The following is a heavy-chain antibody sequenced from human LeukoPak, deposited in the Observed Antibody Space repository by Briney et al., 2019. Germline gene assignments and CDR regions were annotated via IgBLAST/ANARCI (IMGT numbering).Heavy chain of an antibody. CDR3: AVVVVPAAERSYYYYGMDV. CDR1: GYTFTSYD. Sequence: GASVKVSCKASGYTFTSYDINWVRQATGQGLEWMGWMNPNSGNTGYAQKFQGRVTMTRKTSISTAYMELSSLRSEDTAVYYCAVVVVPAAERSYYYYGMDVWGQGTTVTVSS. CDR2: MNPNSGNT. J-gene: IGHJ6*02. D-gene: IGHD2-2*01. V-gene: IGHV1-8*01.